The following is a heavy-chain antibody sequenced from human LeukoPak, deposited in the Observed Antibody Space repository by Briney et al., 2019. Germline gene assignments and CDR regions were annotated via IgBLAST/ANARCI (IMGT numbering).Heavy chain of an antibody. J-gene: IGHJ3*01. CDR1: GYTLTNYD. CDR2: MHPSNGDT. D-gene: IGHD3-10*01. Sequence: ASVKVSCKASGYTLTNYDINWVRQATGQGLEWIGSMHPSNGDTGYAQKFQGRVTMTRNTSTTTAYMELSSLRSDDTAVYYCARRVRGVVIFSRAQGSFDLWGQGTLVTVSS. CDR3: ARRVRGVVIFSRAQGSFDL. V-gene: IGHV1-8*01.